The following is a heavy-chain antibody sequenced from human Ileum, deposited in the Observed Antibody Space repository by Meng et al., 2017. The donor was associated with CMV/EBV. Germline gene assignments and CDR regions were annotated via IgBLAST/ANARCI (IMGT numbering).Heavy chain of an antibody. CDR2: ISSTSSYS. CDR1: GFTFSDYY. V-gene: IGHV3-11*05. Sequence: VPLVESGGRLVKPGGSLRLSFAASGFTFSDYYMIWIRQAPGRGPEWISYISSTSSYSDYVDSVKGRFTISRDNSKNSLFLQMNSLRPDDSAMYYCARGIQHFGELGEHAWGQGILVTVSS. CDR3: ARGIQHFGELGEHA. J-gene: IGHJ5*02. D-gene: IGHD3-10*01.